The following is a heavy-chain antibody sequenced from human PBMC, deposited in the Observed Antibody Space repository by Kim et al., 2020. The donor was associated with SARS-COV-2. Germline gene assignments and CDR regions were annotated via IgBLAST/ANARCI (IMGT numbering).Heavy chain of an antibody. CDR3: AKSLYGSVSYFLFCFDF. D-gene: IGHD3-10*01. J-gene: IGHJ4*02. Sequence: VKGPFTISRDNSKDTLYLQMNSLRGEDTAVYYCAKSLYGSVSYFLFCFDFWGQGTLVTVSS. V-gene: IGHV3-23*01.